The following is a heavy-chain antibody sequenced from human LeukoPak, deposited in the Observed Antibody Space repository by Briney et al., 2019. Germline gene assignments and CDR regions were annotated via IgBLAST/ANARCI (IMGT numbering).Heavy chain of an antibody. Sequence: ASVKVSCKASGGTFSSYAISWVRQAPGQGLEWMGLINPTGGSTGYAQKFQGRVTMTSDMSTSTDYMELSSLRSEDTAIYYCARDNSVGDNAWWFDPWGQGTLVTVSS. CDR3: ARDNSVGDNAWWFDP. V-gene: IGHV1-46*01. J-gene: IGHJ5*02. D-gene: IGHD1-26*01. CDR2: INPTGGST. CDR1: GGTFSSYA.